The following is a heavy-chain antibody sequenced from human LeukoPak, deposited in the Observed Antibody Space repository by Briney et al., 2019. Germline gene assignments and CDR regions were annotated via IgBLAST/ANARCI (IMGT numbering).Heavy chain of an antibody. J-gene: IGHJ4*02. V-gene: IGHV5-51*01. CDR3: ARQDGSGLYYFDY. Sequence: GESLKISCKGSGYSFTFYWIGCVRQMPGKGLEWMGIIYPGDSDTRYSPSFQGQVTISVDKSINTAYLQWSSLEASDTAMYYCARQDGSGLYYFDYWGQGTLVTVSS. CDR2: IYPGDSDT. CDR1: GYSFTFYW. D-gene: IGHD6-25*01.